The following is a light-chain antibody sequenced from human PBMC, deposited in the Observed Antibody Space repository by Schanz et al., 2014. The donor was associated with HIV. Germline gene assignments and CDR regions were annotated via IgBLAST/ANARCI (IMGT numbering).Light chain of an antibody. Sequence: EIVLTQSPGTLSLSPGERATLSCRASQSISRNYLAWFQQKPGQAPRLLIYGASSRATGIPDRFSGSGSGTDFTLNISRLEPEDFAVYYCQQDGSSFGPGTKVEIK. V-gene: IGKV3-20*01. CDR1: QSISRNY. CDR3: QQDGSS. J-gene: IGKJ3*01. CDR2: GAS.